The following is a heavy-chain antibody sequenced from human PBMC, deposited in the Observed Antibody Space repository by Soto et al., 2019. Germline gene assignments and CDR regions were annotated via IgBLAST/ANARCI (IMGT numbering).Heavy chain of an antibody. D-gene: IGHD6-25*01. CDR2: IYYSGST. V-gene: IGHV4-39*01. Sequence: SETVSLTCTVSRGSISSGTNYWAWIRQPPGKGLEWIANIYYSGSTFYNPSLKSRVTISLDTSKNQFSLKLRSVTAADTAVYYCARNEAGWYFDSWGQGTLVTVSS. CDR1: RGSISSGTNY. CDR3: ARNEAGWYFDS. J-gene: IGHJ4*02.